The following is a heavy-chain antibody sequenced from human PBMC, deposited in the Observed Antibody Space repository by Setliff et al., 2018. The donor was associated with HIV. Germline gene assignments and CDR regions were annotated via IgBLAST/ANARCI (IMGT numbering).Heavy chain of an antibody. Sequence: AASVKVSCKASGGTFNNYTITWVRQAPGQGLEWMGRIIPILGMTNYAQKFQGRVTITADKSTSTAYMELNGLRPEDTAMYYCARDLGYCTNGACPLTAEGAFDIWGQGTMVTVSS. V-gene: IGHV1-69*04. CDR1: GGTFNNYT. CDR2: IIPILGMT. CDR3: ARDLGYCTNGACPLTAEGAFDI. J-gene: IGHJ3*02. D-gene: IGHD2-8*01.